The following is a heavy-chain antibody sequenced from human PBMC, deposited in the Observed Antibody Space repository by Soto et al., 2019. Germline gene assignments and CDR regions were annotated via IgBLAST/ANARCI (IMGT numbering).Heavy chain of an antibody. D-gene: IGHD2-15*01. CDR2: IYYSGRT. Sequence: QVQLQESGPRLVKPSETLSLTCTVSGDSISSYYWTWIRQPPGKGLEYIGYIYYSGRTYYNPSLKSRVTISVDTSKSQFSLKLSSVTAADTAVYYCARGHLGITTTGTWYDFDYWGQGTLVTVSS. CDR3: ARGHLGITTTGTWYDFDY. CDR1: GDSISSYY. V-gene: IGHV4-59*01. J-gene: IGHJ4*02.